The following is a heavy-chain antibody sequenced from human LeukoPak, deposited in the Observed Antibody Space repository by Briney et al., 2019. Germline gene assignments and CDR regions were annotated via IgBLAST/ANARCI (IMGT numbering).Heavy chain of an antibody. V-gene: IGHV3-21*01. D-gene: IGHD3-10*01. Sequence: PGGSLRLSCEASGFTFSDSAMNWVRQAPGKGLEWVSSISKSSRYIYYADSVKGRFTISRDNAKNSLYLQVNGLRAEDTAVYYCASAAGTSYYGLRGSWGQGTLVTVSS. CDR2: ISKSSRYI. CDR1: GFTFSDSA. CDR3: ASAAGTSYYGLRGS. J-gene: IGHJ5*02.